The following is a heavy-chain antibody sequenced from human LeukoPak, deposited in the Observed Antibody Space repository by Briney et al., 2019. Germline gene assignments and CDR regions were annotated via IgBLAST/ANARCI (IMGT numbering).Heavy chain of an antibody. J-gene: IGHJ6*02. V-gene: IGHV4-39*01. D-gene: IGHD2-15*01. CDR1: GGSLSSSSYY. Sequence: SETLSLTCTVSGGSLSSSSYYWGWIRQPPGKGLEWIGSIYYSGSTYYNPSLKSRVTISVDTSKNQFSLKLSSVTAADTAVYYCARPSSYCSGGSCYPVWGSYYYYGMDVWGQGTTVTVSS. CDR2: IYYSGST. CDR3: ARPSSYCSGGSCYPVWGSYYYYGMDV.